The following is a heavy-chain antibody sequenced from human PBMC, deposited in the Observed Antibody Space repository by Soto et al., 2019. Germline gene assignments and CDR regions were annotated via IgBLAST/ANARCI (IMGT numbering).Heavy chain of an antibody. CDR2: INYTGNT. CDR3: ARYYDFWSGYLNYGMDV. D-gene: IGHD3-3*01. J-gene: IGHJ6*02. CDR1: GGSISRSSYY. Sequence: SETLSLTCIVSGGSISRSSYYWGWIRQPPGKGLEWIGSINYTGNTHYNPSLRSRVTISVDTSKNQFSLKLSSVTAADTAVYYCARYYDFWSGYLNYGMDVWGQGTTVTVSS. V-gene: IGHV4-39*01.